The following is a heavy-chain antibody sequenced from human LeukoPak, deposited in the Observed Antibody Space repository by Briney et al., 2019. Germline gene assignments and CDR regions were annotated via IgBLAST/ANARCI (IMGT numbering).Heavy chain of an antibody. Sequence: GGSLRLSCVASGFTFSSYGMSWVHQAPGKGLEWVSAISGNAADTFYADSVKGRFTISRDNSKNTLYLQMKSLRVEDTALYHCAKMGGVSESNARTFDPWGQGTLVTVSS. CDR3: AKMGGVSESNARTFDP. V-gene: IGHV3-23*01. CDR1: GFTFSSYG. CDR2: ISGNAADT. J-gene: IGHJ5*02. D-gene: IGHD3-16*01.